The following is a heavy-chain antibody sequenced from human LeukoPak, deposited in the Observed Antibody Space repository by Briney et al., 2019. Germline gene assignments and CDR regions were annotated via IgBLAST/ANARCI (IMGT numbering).Heavy chain of an antibody. D-gene: IGHD3-22*01. J-gene: IGHJ4*02. V-gene: IGHV3-9*01. Sequence: GGSLRLSCTASGFTFDDYAMHWVRQPPGKGLEWVAGISWNSGNIDYADSLKGRFTISRDNAKNSLYLQMNSLRAEDTAVYYCASLYYYDSSGHYFDYWGQGTLVTVSS. CDR2: ISWNSGNI. CDR1: GFTFDDYA. CDR3: ASLYYYDSSGHYFDY.